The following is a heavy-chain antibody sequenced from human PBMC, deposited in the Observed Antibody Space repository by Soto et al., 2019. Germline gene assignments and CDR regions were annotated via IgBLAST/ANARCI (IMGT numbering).Heavy chain of an antibody. CDR3: ARDSRRIGSGWFRAEYFQH. D-gene: IGHD6-19*01. Sequence: GASVKVSCKASGYTFTSYAMHWVRQAPGQRLEWMGWINAGNGNTKYSQKFQGRVTITRDTSASTAYMELSSLRSEDTAVYYCARDSRRIGSGWFRAEYFQHWGQGTLVTVSS. J-gene: IGHJ1*01. CDR1: GYTFTSYA. V-gene: IGHV1-3*01. CDR2: INAGNGNT.